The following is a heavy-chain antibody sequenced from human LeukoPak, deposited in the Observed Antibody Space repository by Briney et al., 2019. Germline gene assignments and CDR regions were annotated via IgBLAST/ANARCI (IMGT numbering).Heavy chain of an antibody. V-gene: IGHV3-30*04. D-gene: IGHD6-13*01. J-gene: IGHJ6*03. CDR2: ISYDGSNK. Sequence: GGSLRLSCAASGFTFSSYAMHWVRQAPGKGLEWVAVISYDGSNKYYADSVKGRFTISRDNSKNTLYLQMNSLRAEDTAVYYCARDLSAIAAAPYYMDVWGKGTTVTVSS. CDR1: GFTFSSYA. CDR3: ARDLSAIAAAPYYMDV.